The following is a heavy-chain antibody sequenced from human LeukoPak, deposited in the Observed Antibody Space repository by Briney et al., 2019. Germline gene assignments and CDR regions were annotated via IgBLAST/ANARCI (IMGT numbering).Heavy chain of an antibody. V-gene: IGHV4-38-2*02. J-gene: IGHJ6*03. D-gene: IGHD2-2*01. CDR1: GYSISSGYY. CDR3: ARDRKYCTSTTCHSSMDV. Sequence: SETLSLTFSVSGYSISSGYYWGWIRQPPGKGLQWIGSILHSGSTYYNPSLRSRVTISVDTSKYQFSLKLTSVTAADTAVYYCARDRKYCTSTTCHSSMDVWGKGTTVTVSS. CDR2: ILHSGST.